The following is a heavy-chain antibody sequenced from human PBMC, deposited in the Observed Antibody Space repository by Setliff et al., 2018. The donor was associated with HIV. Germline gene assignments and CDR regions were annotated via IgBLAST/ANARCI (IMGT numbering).Heavy chain of an antibody. J-gene: IGHJ4*02. D-gene: IGHD1-1*01. CDR1: GFTFSSYA. V-gene: IGHV3-30*15. Sequence: GGSLRLSCAASGFTFSSYAMYWVRQAPGKGLEWVAIISYDGSKIYYADSVKDRFTISRDNSKNTLYLQVSSLRPEDTAVYYCASARIPTGGTSTSFDYWGPGNPGHRLL. CDR2: ISYDGSKI. CDR3: ASARIPTGGTSTSFDY.